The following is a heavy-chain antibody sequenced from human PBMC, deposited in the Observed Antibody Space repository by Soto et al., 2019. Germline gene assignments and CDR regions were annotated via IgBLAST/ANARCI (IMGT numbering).Heavy chain of an antibody. CDR3: ARRGYVSRWPNVYMDV. CDR1: GFTFSKYE. Sequence: EAQLVESGGGLVQPGGSLRLSCAASGFTFSKYEMHWVRQAPGKGLEYVSGISNNGAHTDYAKSVKGRFTISRDNSENTLYLQMGSLRAADMALYYCARRGYVSRWPNVYMDVWGKGTTVTVSS. V-gene: IGHV3-64*01. CDR2: ISNNGAHT. D-gene: IGHD6-13*01. J-gene: IGHJ6*03.